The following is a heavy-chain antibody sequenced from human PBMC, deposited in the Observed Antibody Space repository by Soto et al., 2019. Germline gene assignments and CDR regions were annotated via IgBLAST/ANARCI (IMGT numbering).Heavy chain of an antibody. CDR3: AGELSNSPEYFDF. CDR2: IYYSGRT. D-gene: IGHD6-6*01. CDR1: GGSISSDYYS. V-gene: IGHV4-30-4*01. J-gene: IGHJ4*02. Sequence: SETLSLTFTVSGGSISSDYYSWSWIRQPPGKGLEWIGYIYYSGRTAYNPSLKSRIIISIDTSKNQFSLSLNSLNAADTAVYYCAGELSNSPEYFDFWGLGTLVTVSS.